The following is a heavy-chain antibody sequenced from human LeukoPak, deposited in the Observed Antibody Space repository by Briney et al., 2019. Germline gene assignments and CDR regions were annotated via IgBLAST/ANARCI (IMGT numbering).Heavy chain of an antibody. CDR1: GFTFSGYW. CDR3: GREDTVRDY. D-gene: IGHD4-17*01. Sequence: GGSLRLSCAASGFTFSGYWMSWVRQAPGKGLEWVANIKQDGSEKYYVDSVRGRFTISRDSAKNSLYLQMDSLRAEDTAVYYCGREDTVRDYWGQGTLVTVSA. CDR2: IKQDGSEK. V-gene: IGHV3-7*01. J-gene: IGHJ4*02.